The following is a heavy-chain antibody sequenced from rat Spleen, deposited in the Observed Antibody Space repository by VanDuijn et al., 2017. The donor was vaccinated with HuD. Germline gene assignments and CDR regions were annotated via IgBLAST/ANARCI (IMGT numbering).Heavy chain of an antibody. Sequence: QVQLKESGPGLVQPSQTLSLTCTVSGFSLTSYTVSWVRQPPGKGLEWIAAISSGGRTYYNSGLKSRLSISRDTSKSQVFLKMSSLQTEDTATYYCARAGSAAISLGNWFAYWGQGTLVTVSS. D-gene: IGHD1-2*01. CDR3: ARAGSAAISLGNWFAY. J-gene: IGHJ3*01. CDR2: ISSGGRT. V-gene: IGHV2-6*01. CDR1: GFSLTSYT.